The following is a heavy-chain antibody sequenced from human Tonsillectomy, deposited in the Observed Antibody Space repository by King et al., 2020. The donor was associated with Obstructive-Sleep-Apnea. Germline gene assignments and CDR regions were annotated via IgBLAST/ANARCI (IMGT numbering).Heavy chain of an antibody. D-gene: IGHD3-16*01. J-gene: IGHJ4*02. CDR2: IATNTGNP. Sequence: VQLVESGSELRKPGASVKVSCKASGYTFTTSALHWVRQAPGQGLEWMGWIATNTGNPTYAQAFTGRFVFSLDTSVSTAYLQINSLKAEDTAIYYCWRMGGGIKWSFDYWGQGTLVTVSS. V-gene: IGHV7-4-1*02. CDR1: GYTFTTSA. CDR3: WRMGGGIKWSFDY.